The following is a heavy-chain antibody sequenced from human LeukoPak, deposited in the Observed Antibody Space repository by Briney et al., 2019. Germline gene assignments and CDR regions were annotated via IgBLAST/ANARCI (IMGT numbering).Heavy chain of an antibody. Sequence: GGSLRLSCAASGLTFSNSAMSWVRQAPGKGLERVSSISGSGSGGSTYYADSVKGRFTISRDNSKNTLYLQMNSLRAEDTAVYYCAKDLTVAGPYYYDSSGYYGDAFDIWGQGTMVTVSS. D-gene: IGHD3-22*01. CDR3: AKDLTVAGPYYYDSSGYYGDAFDI. CDR1: GLTFSNSA. V-gene: IGHV3-23*01. CDR2: ISGSGSGGST. J-gene: IGHJ3*02.